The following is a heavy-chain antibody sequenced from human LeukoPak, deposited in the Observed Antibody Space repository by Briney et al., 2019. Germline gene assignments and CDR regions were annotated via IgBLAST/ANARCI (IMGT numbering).Heavy chain of an antibody. CDR3: ARLFSAYYYGSGARAEYYFDY. CDR1: GGSFSGYY. D-gene: IGHD3-10*01. CDR2: INHSGST. J-gene: IGHJ4*02. Sequence: SETLSLTCAVYGGSFSGYYWSWIRQPPGKGLEWIGEINHSGSTNYNPSLKSRVTISVDTSKNQFSLKLSSVTAADTAVYYCARLFSAYYYGSGARAEYYFDYRGQGTLVTVSS. V-gene: IGHV4-34*01.